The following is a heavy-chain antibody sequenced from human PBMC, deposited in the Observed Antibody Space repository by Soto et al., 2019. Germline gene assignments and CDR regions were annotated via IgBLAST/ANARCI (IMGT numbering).Heavy chain of an antibody. CDR1: GFTFSSYG. J-gene: IGHJ3*02. CDR3: AREVTGATYYYDSSGYYPQAFDI. V-gene: IGHV3-74*01. D-gene: IGHD3-22*01. CDR2: INSDGSST. Sequence: GGSLRLSCAASGFTFSSYGMHWVRQAPGKGLVWVSRINSDGSSTSYADSVKGRFTISRDNAKNTLYLQMNSLRAEDTAVYYCAREVTGATYYYDSSGYYPQAFDIWGQGTMVTVSS.